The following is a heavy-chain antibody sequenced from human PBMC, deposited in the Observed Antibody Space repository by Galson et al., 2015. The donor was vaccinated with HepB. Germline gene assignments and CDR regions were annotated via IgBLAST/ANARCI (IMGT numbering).Heavy chain of an antibody. J-gene: IGHJ4*02. CDR3: ARLTPSRGPDGGDC. D-gene: IGHD1-14*01. V-gene: IGHV4-39*01. CDR2: IYYSGST. Sequence: TLSLTCTVSGGSISSSSYYWGWIRQPPGKGLEWIGSIYYSGSTYYNPSLKSRVTISVDTSKNQFSLKLSSVTAADTAVYYCARLTPSRGPDGGDCWGQGTLVTVSS. CDR1: GGSISSSSYY.